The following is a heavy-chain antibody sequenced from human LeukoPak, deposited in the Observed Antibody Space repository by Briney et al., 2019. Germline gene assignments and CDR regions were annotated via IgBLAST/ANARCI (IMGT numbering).Heavy chain of an antibody. CDR1: GYTFTSYG. CDR2: ISAYNGNT. J-gene: IGHJ3*02. V-gene: IGHV1-18*01. D-gene: IGHD2-2*01. Sequence: ASVKVSCKASGYTFTSYGISWVRQAPGQGLEWMGWISAYNGNTNYAQKLQGRVTMTTDTSTSTAYMELRSLRSDDTAVYYCARGHLYQPLLHPGAFDIWGQGTMVTVSS. CDR3: ARGHLYQPLLHPGAFDI.